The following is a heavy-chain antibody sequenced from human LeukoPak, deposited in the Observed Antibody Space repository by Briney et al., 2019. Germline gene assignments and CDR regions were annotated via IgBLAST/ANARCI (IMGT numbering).Heavy chain of an antibody. J-gene: IGHJ3*02. D-gene: IGHD5-24*01. CDR2: IIPIFGTA. CDR1: GGTFSIYA. V-gene: IGHV1-69*13. CDR3: ARVRDGYGSLDAFDI. Sequence: ASVKVSCKASGGTFSIYAISWVRQAPGQGLEWMGGIIPIFGTANYAQKFQGRVTITADESTSTAYMELSSLRSEDTAVYYCARVRDGYGSLDAFDIWGQGTMVTVSS.